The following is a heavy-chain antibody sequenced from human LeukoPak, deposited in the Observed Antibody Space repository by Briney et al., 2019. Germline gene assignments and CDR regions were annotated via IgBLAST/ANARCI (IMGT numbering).Heavy chain of an antibody. V-gene: IGHV1-18*04. Sequence: ASVKVSCKASGYTFTGYYMHWVRQAPGQGLEWMGWISAYNGNTNYAQKLQGRVTMTTDTSTSTAYMELRSLRSDDTAVYYCARFTMANWFDPWGQGTLVTVSS. CDR2: ISAYNGNT. J-gene: IGHJ5*02. D-gene: IGHD3-10*01. CDR1: GYTFTGYY. CDR3: ARFTMANWFDP.